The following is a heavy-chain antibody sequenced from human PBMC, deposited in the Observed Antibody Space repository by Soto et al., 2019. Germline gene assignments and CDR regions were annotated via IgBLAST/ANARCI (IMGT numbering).Heavy chain of an antibody. D-gene: IGHD3-10*01. CDR2: ISSSSSYI. Sequence: PGGSLRLSCAASGFTFSSYSMNWVRQAPGKGLEWVSSISSSSSYIYYADSVKGRFTISRDNAKNSLYLQMNSLRAEDTAVYYCARDLRFPLGMDVWGQGTTVTVSS. J-gene: IGHJ6*02. V-gene: IGHV3-21*01. CDR3: ARDLRFPLGMDV. CDR1: GFTFSSYS.